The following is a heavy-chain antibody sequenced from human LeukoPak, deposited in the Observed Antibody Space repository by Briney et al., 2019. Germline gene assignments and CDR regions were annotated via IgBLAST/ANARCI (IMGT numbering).Heavy chain of an antibody. J-gene: IGHJ1*01. CDR2: ISERLKT. V-gene: IGHV3-23*05. CDR1: GFTFSDWS. D-gene: IGHD5-18*01. Sequence: GGSLRLSCAASGFTFSDWSTSWVRQTPGKGLEWVSTISERLKTYYADSVNGRFTISRDNSKSILYLQMNSLRDEDTAVYYCVQDFRDWIRISRGGDSWGQGALVTVSS. CDR3: VQDFRDWIRISRGGDS.